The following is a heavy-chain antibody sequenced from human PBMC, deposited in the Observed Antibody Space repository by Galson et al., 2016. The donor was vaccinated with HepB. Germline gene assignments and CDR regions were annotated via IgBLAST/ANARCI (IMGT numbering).Heavy chain of an antibody. D-gene: IGHD3-10*01. CDR1: GFSLSTSGMG. Sequence: PALVKPTQTLTLTCTFSGFSLSTSGMGVGWIRLPPGKALEWLALIYWDDDKHYTPSLKSRLTITKDTSKNQVVLTMTNMDPVGTATYYCAHSMYYYGSGTYYATGNFDYWGQGTLVAVSS. CDR2: IYWDDDK. V-gene: IGHV2-5*02. CDR3: AHSMYYYGSGTYYATGNFDY. J-gene: IGHJ4*02.